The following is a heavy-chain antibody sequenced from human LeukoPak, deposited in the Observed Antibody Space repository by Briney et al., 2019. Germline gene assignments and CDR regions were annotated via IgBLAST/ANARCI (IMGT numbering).Heavy chain of an antibody. CDR3: AKDPGLSEPYGSGSPPGYFDY. CDR1: GFTFSSYA. D-gene: IGHD3-10*01. CDR2: ISGSGGST. J-gene: IGHJ4*02. V-gene: IGHV3-23*01. Sequence: GGSLRLSCAASGFTFSSYAMSWVRQAPGKGLEWVSAISGSGGSTYYADSVKGRFTISRDNSKNTLYLQMNSPRAEDTAVYYCAKDPGLSEPYGSGSPPGYFDYWGQGTLVTVSS.